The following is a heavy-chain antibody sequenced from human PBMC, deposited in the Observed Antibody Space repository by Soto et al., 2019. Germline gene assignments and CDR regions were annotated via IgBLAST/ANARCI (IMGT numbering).Heavy chain of an antibody. CDR1: GFTFSNYT. Sequence: PGGSLRLSCAASGFTFSNYTMVWVRQAPGRGLEWVSSISASSRYIHYADSVKGRITISRDNAKNSLYLQLNSLRAEDTAVYYCARQDGSSGWYGTTSWFDPWGQGTLVTVSS. J-gene: IGHJ5*02. D-gene: IGHD6-19*01. CDR2: ISASSRYI. V-gene: IGHV3-21*01. CDR3: ARQDGSSGWYGTTSWFDP.